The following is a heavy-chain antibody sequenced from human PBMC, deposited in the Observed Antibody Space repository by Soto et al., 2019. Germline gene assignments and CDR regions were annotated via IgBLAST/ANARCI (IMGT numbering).Heavy chain of an antibody. CDR2: INPSGGST. J-gene: IGHJ4*02. CDR1: GYTFTSYY. CDR3: ASGAIQTRSDYGSGSYYKGGFDY. Sequence: QVQLVQSGAEVKKPGASVKVSCKASGYTFTSYYMHWVRQAPGQGLEWMGIINPSGGSTSYAQKFQGRVIMTRGTSTSAVYMELSSLSSEDTAVYYCASGAIQTRSDYGSGSYYKGGFDYWGQGTLVTVSS. D-gene: IGHD3-10*01. V-gene: IGHV1-46*03.